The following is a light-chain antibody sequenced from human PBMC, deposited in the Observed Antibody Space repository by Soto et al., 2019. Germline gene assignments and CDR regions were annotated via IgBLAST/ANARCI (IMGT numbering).Light chain of an antibody. J-gene: IGKJ1*01. CDR2: KES. CDR3: QHYKSYSEA. Sequence: DIQMTQSPSTLSGSVGDRVTITCRASQTISSWLAWYQQKPGKAPKLLIYKESTLKSGVPSRFSGSGSGTEFTLTISSLQPDDFATYYCQHYKSYSEAFGQGTKVDIK. V-gene: IGKV1-5*03. CDR1: QTISSW.